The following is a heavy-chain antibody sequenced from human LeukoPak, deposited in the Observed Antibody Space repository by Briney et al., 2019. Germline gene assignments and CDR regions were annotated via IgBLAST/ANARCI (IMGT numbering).Heavy chain of an antibody. CDR2: ISSISSYI. V-gene: IGHV3-21*01. J-gene: IGHJ4*02. CDR1: GFTFSSYS. Sequence: GGSLRLSCAASGFTFSSYSMNWVRQAPGKGLEWVSSISSISSYIYYADSVKGRFTISRDNSKNTLYLQMNSLRAEDTAVYYCARETYCSSTSCYGDFDYWGQGTLVTVSS. D-gene: IGHD2-2*01. CDR3: ARETYCSSTSCYGDFDY.